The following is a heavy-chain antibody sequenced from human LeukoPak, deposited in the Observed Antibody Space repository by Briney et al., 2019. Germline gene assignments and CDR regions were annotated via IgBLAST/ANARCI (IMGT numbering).Heavy chain of an antibody. Sequence: PGRSLRLSCAASGFTFSSYGMHWVRQAPGKGLEWVAVIWYDGSNKYYADSVKGRFTTSRDNSKNTLYLQMNSLRAEDTAVYYCAKGGECSSTSCYTNYYYYMDAWGKGTTVTVSS. V-gene: IGHV3-33*06. J-gene: IGHJ6*03. CDR1: GFTFSSYG. CDR2: IWYDGSNK. D-gene: IGHD2-2*02. CDR3: AKGGECSSTSCYTNYYYYMDA.